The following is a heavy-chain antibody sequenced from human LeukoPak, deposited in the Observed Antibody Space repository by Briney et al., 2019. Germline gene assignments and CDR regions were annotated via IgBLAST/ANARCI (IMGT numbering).Heavy chain of an antibody. V-gene: IGHV1-46*01. CDR1: GYTFTSYG. Sequence: GASVKVSCKASGYTFTSYGISWVRQAPGQGLEWMGIINPSRGSTTYAQKFQGRVTLTRDTSTSTVFMELRSLRSDDTAVYYCARGLGRRGKDAFDIWGQGTMVTVSS. J-gene: IGHJ3*02. CDR2: INPSRGST. CDR3: ARGLGRRGKDAFDI.